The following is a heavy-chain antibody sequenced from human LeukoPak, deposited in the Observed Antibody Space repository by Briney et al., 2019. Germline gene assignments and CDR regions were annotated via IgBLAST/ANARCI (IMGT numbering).Heavy chain of an antibody. CDR1: GYTFTSYG. V-gene: IGHV1-18*01. D-gene: IGHD6-13*01. Sequence: ASVKVSCKASGYTFTSYGISWVRQAPGQGLEWMGWISAYNGNTNYAQKLQGRVTMTTDTSTSTAYMELRSLRSDDTAVYYCARDLAAGNHRPSNWFDPWGQGTLVTVSS. CDR2: ISAYNGNT. J-gene: IGHJ5*02. CDR3: ARDLAAGNHRPSNWFDP.